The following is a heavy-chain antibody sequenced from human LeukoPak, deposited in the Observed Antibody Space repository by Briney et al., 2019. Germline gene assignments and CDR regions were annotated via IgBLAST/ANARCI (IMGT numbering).Heavy chain of an antibody. CDR1: GGTFSCYA. Sequence: GPAVTVTCTASGGTFSCYAISWLRLAPGPGHEWMGGVIPIFGTANYAQKFQGRVTITADESTSTAYMELSSLRSEDTAVYYCASGVRGVILPTSFDYWGQGTLVTVSS. CDR3: ASGVRGVILPTSFDY. CDR2: VIPIFGTA. V-gene: IGHV1-69*01. D-gene: IGHD3-10*01. J-gene: IGHJ4*02.